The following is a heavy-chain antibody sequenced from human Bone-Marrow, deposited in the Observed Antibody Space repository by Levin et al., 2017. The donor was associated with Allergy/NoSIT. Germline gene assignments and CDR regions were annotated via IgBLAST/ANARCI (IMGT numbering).Heavy chain of an antibody. CDR1: GFTFDDYA. CDR2: ICWNSGSI. J-gene: IGHJ4*02. V-gene: IGHV3-9*01. CDR3: AIDGACYDSSGYSR. D-gene: IGHD3-22*01. Sequence: PGGSLRLSCAASGFTFDDYAMHWVRQAPGKGLEWVSGICWNSGSIGYADSVKGRFTISRDNAKNSLYLQMNSLRAEDTALYYCAIDGACYDSSGYSRWGQGTLVTVSS.